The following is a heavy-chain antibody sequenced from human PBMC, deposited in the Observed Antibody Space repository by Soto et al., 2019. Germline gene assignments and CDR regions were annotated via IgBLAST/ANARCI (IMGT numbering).Heavy chain of an antibody. D-gene: IGHD1-26*01. J-gene: IGHJ6*02. Sequence: PGGSLRLSCAASGFTFSSYDMHWVRQATGKGLEWVSAIGTAGDTYYPGSVKGRFTISRENAKNSLYLQMNSLRAEDTAVYYCARGRVNSGSYWDPIYYYGMDVWGQGTTVTVSS. CDR1: GFTFSSYD. CDR2: IGTAGDT. V-gene: IGHV3-13*01. CDR3: ARGRVNSGSYWDPIYYYGMDV.